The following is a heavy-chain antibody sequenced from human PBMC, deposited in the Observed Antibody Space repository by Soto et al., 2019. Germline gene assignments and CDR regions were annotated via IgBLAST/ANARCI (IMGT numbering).Heavy chain of an antibody. CDR1: GYTFTNYY. CDR2: INPSGGST. V-gene: IGHV1-46*01. J-gene: IGHJ4*02. Sequence: ASVKVSCKASGYTFTNYYMHWVRRAPGQGLEWMGIINPSGGSTTYAQNFRGRVTMTRDTSTSTVYMELSSLRSDDTAVYYCARDISGWPFDYWGQGTLVTVSS. CDR3: ARDISGWPFDY. D-gene: IGHD6-19*01.